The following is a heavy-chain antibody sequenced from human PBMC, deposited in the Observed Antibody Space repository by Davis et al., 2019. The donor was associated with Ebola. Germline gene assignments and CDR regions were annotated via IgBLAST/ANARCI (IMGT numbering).Heavy chain of an antibody. V-gene: IGHV1-8*01. Sequence: AASVKVSCKASGYTFPSYDINWVRQATGQGLEWMGWMNPNSGNTGYAQKFQGRVTMTRNTSISTAYMELSSLRSEDTAVYYCARIPSTSSLLDYWGQGTLVTVSS. CDR3: ARIPSTSSLLDY. D-gene: IGHD6-6*01. J-gene: IGHJ4*02. CDR2: MNPNSGNT. CDR1: GYTFPSYD.